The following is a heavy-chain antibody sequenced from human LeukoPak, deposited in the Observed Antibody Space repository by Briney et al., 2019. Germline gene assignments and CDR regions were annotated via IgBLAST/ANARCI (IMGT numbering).Heavy chain of an antibody. CDR2: IKQDGSEK. J-gene: IGHJ4*02. V-gene: IGHV3-7*03. D-gene: IGHD3-16*01. Sequence: GGSLRLSCAASGFTFSSYWMSWVRQAPGKGLEWVANIKQDGSEKYYVDSVKGRFTISRDNSKNTLYLQMNSLRAEDTSVYYCAKGKGGPYFDYWGQGTLVTVSS. CDR3: AKGKGGPYFDY. CDR1: GFTFSSYW.